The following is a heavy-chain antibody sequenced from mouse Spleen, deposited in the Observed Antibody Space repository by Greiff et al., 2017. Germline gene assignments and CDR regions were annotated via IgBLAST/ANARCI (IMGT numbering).Heavy chain of an antibody. Sequence: VQLQQPGAELVKPGAPVKLSCKASGYTFTSYWMNWVKQRPGRGLEWIGRIDPSDSETHYNQKFKDKATLTVDKSSSTAYIQLSSLTSEDSAVYYCARGPIPYAMDYWGQGTSVTVSS. V-gene: IGHV1-74*04. CDR3: ARGPIPYAMDY. CDR1: GYTFTSYW. J-gene: IGHJ4*01. CDR2: IDPSDSET.